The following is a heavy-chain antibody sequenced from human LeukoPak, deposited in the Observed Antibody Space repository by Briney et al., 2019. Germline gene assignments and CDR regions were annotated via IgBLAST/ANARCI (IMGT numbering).Heavy chain of an antibody. Sequence: PGGSLRLSCAASGFTFSDYYMSWIHQAPGKGLEWVAYISSSSSYINYADSVKGRFTISRDNAKNSLYLQMNSLRAEDTAVYYCAREGGYSYGCIDYWGQGTLVTVSS. J-gene: IGHJ4*02. CDR3: AREGGYSYGCIDY. CDR1: GFTFSDYY. CDR2: ISSSSSYI. V-gene: IGHV3-11*06. D-gene: IGHD5-18*01.